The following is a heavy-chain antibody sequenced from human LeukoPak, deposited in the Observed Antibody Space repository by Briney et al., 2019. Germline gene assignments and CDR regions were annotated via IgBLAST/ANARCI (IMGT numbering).Heavy chain of an antibody. D-gene: IGHD2-15*01. J-gene: IGHJ6*02. V-gene: IGHV1-3*01. CDR3: ARGDCSGGSCYTYYYYYGMDV. CDR1: GYTFTSYA. CDR2: IYAGNGNT. Sequence: ASVKVSCKASGYTFTSYAMHWVRQAPGQRLEWMGWIYAGNGNTKYSQKFQGRVTITRDTSASTAYMELSSLRSEDTAVYYCARGDCSGGSCYTYYYYYGMDVWGQGTTVTVSS.